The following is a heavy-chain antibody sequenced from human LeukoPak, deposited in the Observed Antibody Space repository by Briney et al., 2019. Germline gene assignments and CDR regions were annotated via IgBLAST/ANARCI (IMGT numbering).Heavy chain of an antibody. CDR2: IYTSGST. V-gene: IGHV4-61*02. D-gene: IGHD3-10*01. J-gene: IGHJ6*03. CDR1: GGSISSGSYY. Sequence: SETLSLTCTVSGGSISSGSYYWSWIRQPAGKGLEWIGRIYTSGSTNYNPSLKSRVTISVDTSKNQFSLKLSSVTAADTAVYYCARRRGVLYYYYYMDVWGKGTTVTISS. CDR3: ARRRGVLYYYYYMDV.